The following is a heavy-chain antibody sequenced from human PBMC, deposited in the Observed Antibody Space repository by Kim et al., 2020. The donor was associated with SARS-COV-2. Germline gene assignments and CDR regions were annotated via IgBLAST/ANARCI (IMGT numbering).Heavy chain of an antibody. V-gene: IGHV4-59*01. CDR2: IDYSGST. Sequence: SETLSLTCTVSGGSISSYYWSWIRQPPGKGLEWIGYIDYSGSTNYNPSLKSRVTLSVDTSKNQFSLKLIPVTAADTAVYYCSRALFLRVVIIPIVAGFDIWGQGTMITVSS. CDR1: GGSISSYY. CDR3: SRALFLRVVIIPIVAGFDI. D-gene: IGHD3-3*01. J-gene: IGHJ3*02.